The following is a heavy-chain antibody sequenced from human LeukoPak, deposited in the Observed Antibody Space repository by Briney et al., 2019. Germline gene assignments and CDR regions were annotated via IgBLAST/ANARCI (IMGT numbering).Heavy chain of an antibody. CDR3: ARDPRLGYYYMDV. J-gene: IGHJ6*03. V-gene: IGHV1-2*02. D-gene: IGHD6-19*01. CDR1: GYTFTGYY. CDR2: INPNSGGT. Sequence: ASVRVSCKASGYTFTGYYMHWVRQAPGQGLEWMGWINPNSGGTNYAQKFQGRVTMTRDTSISTAYMELSRLRSDDTAVYYCARDPRLGYYYMDVWGKGTTVTISS.